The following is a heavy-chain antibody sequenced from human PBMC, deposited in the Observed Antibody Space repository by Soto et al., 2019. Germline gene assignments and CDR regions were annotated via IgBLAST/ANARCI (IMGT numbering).Heavy chain of an antibody. Sequence: SETLSLTCTVSGCSISSCYWHWIRQPPGKGLGWIGYIYYSGSTNYNPSLKSRVTISVDTSKNQFSLKLSSVTAADTAVYYCAGYRYYYDYWGQGTLVTVSS. CDR3: AGYRYYYDY. CDR1: GCSISSCY. CDR2: IYYSGST. D-gene: IGHD3-10*01. J-gene: IGHJ4*02. V-gene: IGHV4-59*01.